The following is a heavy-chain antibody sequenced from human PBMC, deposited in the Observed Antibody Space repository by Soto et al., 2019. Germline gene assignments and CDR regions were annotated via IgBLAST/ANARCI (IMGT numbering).Heavy chain of an antibody. CDR1: GYSISSGYY. D-gene: IGHD3-22*01. CDR2: IYHSGST. J-gene: IGHJ4*02. Sequence: XATLSLTCAVSGYSISSGYYWCCIRQPPGKGLEWIGSIYHSGSTYYNPSLKSRVTISVDTSKNQFSLKLSSVTAADTAVYYCARSGAYYYDSSGYSYWGQGTLVTAPQ. CDR3: ARSGAYYYDSSGYSY. V-gene: IGHV4-38-2*01.